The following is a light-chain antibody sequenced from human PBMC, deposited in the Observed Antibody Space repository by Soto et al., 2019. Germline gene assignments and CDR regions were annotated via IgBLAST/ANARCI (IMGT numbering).Light chain of an antibody. J-gene: IGLJ1*01. Sequence: QSALTQPVSVSGSPGQSITISCTGTSSDVGGYNYVSWYQQHPGKAPKFIIYDVSNRLSGVSNRFSGSKSGNTASLTISEIQAEVEADYYCSSYTACKTSEKVFGTGTKVTVL. CDR2: DVS. CDR3: SSYTACKTSEKV. V-gene: IGLV2-14*01. CDR1: SSDVGGYNY.